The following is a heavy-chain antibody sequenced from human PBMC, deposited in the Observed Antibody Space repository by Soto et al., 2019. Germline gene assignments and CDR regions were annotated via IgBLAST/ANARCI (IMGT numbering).Heavy chain of an antibody. V-gene: IGHV3-21*01. Sequence: EVQLVESGGGLVKPGGSLRLSCAASGFTFSSYSMNWVRQAPGKGLEWVSSISSSSSYIYYADSVQGRFTISRDNAKNSLYLQMNSLRAEDTAVYYCARDSLTIFGVRGRWFDPWGQGTLVTVSS. CDR3: ARDSLTIFGVRGRWFDP. CDR2: ISSSSSYI. D-gene: IGHD3-3*01. J-gene: IGHJ5*02. CDR1: GFTFSSYS.